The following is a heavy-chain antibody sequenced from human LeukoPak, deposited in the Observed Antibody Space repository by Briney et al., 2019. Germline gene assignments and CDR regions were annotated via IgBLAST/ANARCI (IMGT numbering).Heavy chain of an antibody. CDR1: GFTVSSNY. CDR2: TYTGGAT. J-gene: IGHJ4*02. CDR3: AKKYYYGSGSYVFYFDY. Sequence: GGSLRLSCAASGFTVSSNYMSWVRQAPGKGLEWVSVTYTGGATYYADSVRGRFAISRDNSKNTLYLQMNSLRAEDTAAYHCAKKYYYGSGSYVFYFDYWGLGTLVTVSS. V-gene: IGHV3-53*01. D-gene: IGHD3-10*01.